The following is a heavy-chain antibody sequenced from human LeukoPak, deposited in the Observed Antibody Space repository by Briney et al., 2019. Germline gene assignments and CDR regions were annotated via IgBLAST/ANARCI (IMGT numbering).Heavy chain of an antibody. J-gene: IGHJ4*02. CDR3: AREVAGTPWIDY. CDR1: GGSISSSSYY. V-gene: IGHV4-39*02. CDR2: IYYSGSI. D-gene: IGHD6-19*01. Sequence: KSSETLSLTCTVSGGSISSSSYYWGWIRQPPGKGLEWIGSIYYSGSIYYNPSLKSRVTISVGTFKNQFSLKLNSVTATDTAVYYCAREVAGTPWIDYWGQGTLVTVSS.